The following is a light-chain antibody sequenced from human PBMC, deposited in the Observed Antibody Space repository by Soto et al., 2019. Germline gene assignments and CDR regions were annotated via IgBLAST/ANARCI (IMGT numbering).Light chain of an antibody. Sequence: QSALTQPPSASGSPGQSVTISCTGTSSDVGGYNYVSWYQQHPGKAPKLMIYEVSKRPSGVPDRFSGSKSGNTASLTVSGLQAEDEADYYCSSYAGSHNLVVFGGGIKLTVL. V-gene: IGLV2-8*01. CDR3: SSYAGSHNLVV. CDR2: EVS. J-gene: IGLJ2*01. CDR1: SSDVGGYNY.